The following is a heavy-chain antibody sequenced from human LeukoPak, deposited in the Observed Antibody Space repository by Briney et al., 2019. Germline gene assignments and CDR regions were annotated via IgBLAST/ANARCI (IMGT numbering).Heavy chain of an antibody. CDR3: ASWPVGWYGEDS. CDR2: ISGSGGST. D-gene: IGHD6-19*01. Sequence: PGGPLRLSCAASGFTFSSYAMSWVRQAPGKGLEWVSAISGSGGSTYYADSVKGRFTISRDNSKNTLYLQMNSLRAEDTAVYYCASWPVGWYGEDSWGQGTLVTVSS. J-gene: IGHJ4*02. V-gene: IGHV3-23*01. CDR1: GFTFSSYA.